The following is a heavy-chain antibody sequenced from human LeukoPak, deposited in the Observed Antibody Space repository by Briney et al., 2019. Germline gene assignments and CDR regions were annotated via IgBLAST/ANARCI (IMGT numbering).Heavy chain of an antibody. CDR3: ARGRGAARHYYYGMDV. V-gene: IGHV4-4*07. Sequence: SETLSLTCTVSGGSISSYYWSWIRQPAGKGLEWIGRIYTSGSTNYNPSLKSRVTMSVDTSKNQFSLKLSSVTAADTAVYYCARGRGAARHYYYGMDVWGQGTTVTVSS. D-gene: IGHD6-6*01. CDR1: GGSISSYY. J-gene: IGHJ6*02. CDR2: IYTSGST.